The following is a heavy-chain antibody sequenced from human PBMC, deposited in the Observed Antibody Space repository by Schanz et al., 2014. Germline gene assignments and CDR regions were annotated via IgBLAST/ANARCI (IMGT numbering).Heavy chain of an antibody. V-gene: IGHV3-30*03. CDR3: ARGNYGMDV. J-gene: IGHJ6*02. CDR1: GFTFSGYG. CDR2: ISYDGRHK. Sequence: QVQLVESGGGVVQPGRSLRLSCAASGFTFSGYGMHWVRQAPGKGLEWVAIISYDGRHKNYADSVKGRFTISRDNSKNTMHLPMNSMSVDDTAVYYCARGNYGMDVWGQGTTVTVSS.